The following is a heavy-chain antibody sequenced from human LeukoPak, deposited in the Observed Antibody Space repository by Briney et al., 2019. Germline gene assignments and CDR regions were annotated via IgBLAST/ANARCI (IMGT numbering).Heavy chain of an antibody. V-gene: IGHV1-24*01. CDR3: AAWVLLGDFDY. J-gene: IGHJ4*02. CDR2: FDPEDGET. D-gene: IGHD1-26*01. Sequence: ASVKVSCNVSGYTLTELSMHWVRKAHGKGNELMGGFDPEDGETIYAQKFQGRVTMTEDTSTDTAYMELSSLRSEDTAVYYCAAWVLLGDFDYWGQGTLVTVSS. CDR1: GYTLTELS.